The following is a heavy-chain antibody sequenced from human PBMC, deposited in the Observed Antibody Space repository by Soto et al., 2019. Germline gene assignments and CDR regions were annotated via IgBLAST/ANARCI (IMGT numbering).Heavy chain of an antibody. Sequence: QVQLQESSPGLVRPSETLSLTCTVSGGSISHYYWSWVRQTPGKGLQWVGYVFYSGSTSYNPSLQRRVTMSLDTSNNQFSLKLTSVTAADTGVYYCARPVYYGGALDLWGQGTLVTVSS. D-gene: IGHD3-3*01. J-gene: IGHJ3*01. V-gene: IGHV4-59*08. CDR3: ARPVYYGGALDL. CDR1: GGSISHYY. CDR2: VFYSGST.